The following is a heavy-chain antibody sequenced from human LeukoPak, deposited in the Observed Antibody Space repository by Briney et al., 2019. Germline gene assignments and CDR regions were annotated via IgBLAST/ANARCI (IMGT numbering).Heavy chain of an antibody. Sequence: GRSLRLSCAASGFTFSSYGMHWVRQAPGTGLEGVAVISYDGSNKYYADSVKGRFTISRDNSKNTLYLQMNSLRAEDTAVYYCAKDRGYCSGGSCYGMDVRGKGTTVTVSS. D-gene: IGHD2-15*01. CDR2: ISYDGSNK. CDR1: GFTFSSYG. V-gene: IGHV3-30*18. CDR3: AKDRGYCSGGSCYGMDV. J-gene: IGHJ6*04.